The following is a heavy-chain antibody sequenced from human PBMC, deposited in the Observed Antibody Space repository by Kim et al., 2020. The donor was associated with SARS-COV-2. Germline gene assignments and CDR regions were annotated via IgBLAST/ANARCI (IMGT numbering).Heavy chain of an antibody. V-gene: IGHV4-61*01. CDR2: IYYSGST. D-gene: IGHD2-8*02. J-gene: IGHJ4*02. CDR1: GGSVSSGSYY. CDR3: ARTGQDGFDY. Sequence: SENLSLTCTVSGGSVSSGSYYWSWIRQPPGKGLEWIGYIYYSGSTNYNPSLKSRVTISVDTSKNQFSLKLSSVTAADTAVYYCARTGQDGFDYWGQGTLVTVSS.